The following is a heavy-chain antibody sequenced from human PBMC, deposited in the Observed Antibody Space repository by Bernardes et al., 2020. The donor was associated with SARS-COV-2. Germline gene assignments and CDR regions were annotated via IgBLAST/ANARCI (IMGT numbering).Heavy chain of an antibody. CDR1: GFTFNSYWMSSYW. V-gene: IGHV3-7*04. CDR2: IKQDGSEK. J-gene: IGHJ4*02. CDR3: ARGQKTIDY. Sequence: GGSLRLSRAASGFTFNSYWMSSYWMSWVRQAPGKGLEWVANIKQDGSEKYYVDSVKGRFTISRDNAKISLYLQMNSLRAEDTAVYYCARGQKTIDYWGQGTLVTVSS.